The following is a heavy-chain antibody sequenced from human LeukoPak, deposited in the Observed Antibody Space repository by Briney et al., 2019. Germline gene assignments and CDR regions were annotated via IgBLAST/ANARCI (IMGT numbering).Heavy chain of an antibody. CDR1: GFPFSNYA. CDR2: ISGSGGST. Sequence: GGSLRLSCAASGFPFSNYAMTWVRQAPGKGLEWVSAISGSGGSTFYADSVKGRFTISRDNSKNTLYLQMNSLRAEDTAVYYCAKEGYYDSSGYPDYWGQGTLVTVSS. J-gene: IGHJ4*02. V-gene: IGHV3-23*01. D-gene: IGHD3-22*01. CDR3: AKEGYYDSSGYPDY.